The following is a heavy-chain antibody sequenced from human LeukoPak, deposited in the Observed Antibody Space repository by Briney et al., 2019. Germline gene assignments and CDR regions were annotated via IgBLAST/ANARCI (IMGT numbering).Heavy chain of an antibody. CDR2: IYPGDSDT. CDR1: GYLFISYW. Sequence: GALQISCKGSGYLFISYWIGWARHMPGKGLEGMGIIYPGDSDTRYSPSFQGQVTISADKSMSTAYLQWSSLKASDAAMYYCARRSESNWFDPWGQGNLVTVSS. V-gene: IGHV5-51*01. CDR3: ARRSESNWFDP. J-gene: IGHJ5*02.